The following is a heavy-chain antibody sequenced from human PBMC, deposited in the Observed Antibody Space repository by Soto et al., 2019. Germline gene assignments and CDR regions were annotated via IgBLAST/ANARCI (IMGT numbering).Heavy chain of an antibody. J-gene: IGHJ4*02. V-gene: IGHV1-69*06. D-gene: IGHD5-18*01. CDR2: IIPIFCTA. CDR3: ASTPTIQLWTPFDY. CDR1: GGTXNSYS. Sequence: SXKVSFQASGGTXNSYSIGLVRQAPGQGLEWIGGIIPIFCTANYAQKFQGIVTITAVKSTSTAYMELSSLRSEDTAVYYCASTPTIQLWTPFDYWGQGTLVTVSS.